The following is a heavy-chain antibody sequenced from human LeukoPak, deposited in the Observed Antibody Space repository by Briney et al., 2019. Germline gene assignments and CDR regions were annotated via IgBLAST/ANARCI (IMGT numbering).Heavy chain of an antibody. CDR3: ARAPGYYYDSSGYYKRNRLYNWFDP. D-gene: IGHD3-22*01. V-gene: IGHV4-34*01. Sequence: PSETLSPTCAVYGGSFSGYYWSWIRQPPGKGLEWIGEINHSGSTNYNPSLKSRVTISVDTSKNQFSLKLSSVTAADTAVYYCARAPGYYYDSSGYYKRNRLYNWFDPWGQGTLVTVSS. CDR2: INHSGST. CDR1: GGSFSGYY. J-gene: IGHJ5*02.